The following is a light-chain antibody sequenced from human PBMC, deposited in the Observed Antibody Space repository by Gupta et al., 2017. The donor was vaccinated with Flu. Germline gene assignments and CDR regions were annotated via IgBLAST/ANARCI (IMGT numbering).Light chain of an antibody. V-gene: IGKV3-20*01. CDR3: QQYGGSRAFT. CDR1: QTVVTSF. J-gene: IGKJ2*01. Sequence: EIVLTPSPGSLSLSPGEGATLSCRASQTVVTSFLAWYQQQPRQATRILIYGASTRAPGIPDRFSGSGSGTDFTLTISRLEPEDFAVYYCQQYGGSRAFTFGQGTKLEI. CDR2: GAS.